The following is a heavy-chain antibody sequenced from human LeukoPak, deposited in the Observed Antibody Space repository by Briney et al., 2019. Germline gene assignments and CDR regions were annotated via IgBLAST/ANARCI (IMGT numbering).Heavy chain of an antibody. CDR1: GFTFSSYA. V-gene: IGHV3-30-3*01. J-gene: IGHJ4*02. D-gene: IGHD3-22*01. Sequence: PGGSLRLSCAASGFTFSSYAMHWVRQAPGKGLEWVAVISYDGSNKYYADSVKGRFTISRDNSKNTLYLQMNSLRAEDTAVYYCARIATYYYDSSGPFDYWGQGTLVTVSS. CDR3: ARIATYYYDSSGPFDY. CDR2: ISYDGSNK.